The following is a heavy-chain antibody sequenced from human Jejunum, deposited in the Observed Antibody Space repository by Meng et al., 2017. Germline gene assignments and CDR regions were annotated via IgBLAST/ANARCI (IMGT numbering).Heavy chain of an antibody. J-gene: IGHJ5*02. CDR2: IHFTATT. Sequence: QVQLQQWGAGLLKPWSSLSLTCGVHGGSLTGYYWSWIRQAPESGLEYIGDIHFTATTTHMPSVSSRLTISLDRSNNQLSLNLQSVPAADTGTYYCVRRRGGASSFFDLWGPGTLVTVPS. D-gene: IGHD2-21*01. CDR3: VRRRGGASSFFDL. CDR1: GGSLTGYY. V-gene: IGHV4-34*01.